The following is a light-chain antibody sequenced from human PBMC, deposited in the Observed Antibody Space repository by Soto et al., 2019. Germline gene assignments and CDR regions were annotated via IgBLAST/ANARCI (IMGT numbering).Light chain of an antibody. V-gene: IGKV1-27*01. CDR1: QGISNY. CDR3: QKYNSAPWIT. CDR2: AAS. J-gene: IGKJ3*01. Sequence: DIQMTQSPSSLSASVRDRVTITCRASQGISNYLAWYQQKPGKVPKLLIYAASTLQSGVPSRFSGSGSGTDFTLTISSLQPEDVATYYCQKYNSAPWITFGPGTKVDIK.